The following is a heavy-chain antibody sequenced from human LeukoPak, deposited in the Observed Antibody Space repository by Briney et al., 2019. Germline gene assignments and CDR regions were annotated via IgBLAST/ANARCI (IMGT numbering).Heavy chain of an antibody. CDR3: ARGGASSRPFPN. CDR2: IAARGDT. CDR1: GASISDNF. J-gene: IGHJ4*02. V-gene: IGHV4-4*08. Sequence: PSETLSLTCTVSGASISDNFWSRILQPPGEGLEWIAFIAARGDTNYNPSLKSRVTMSIDTSKNQFSPELRSVTAADTAVYYCARGGASSRPFPNWGPETLVTVSS. D-gene: IGHD6-19*01.